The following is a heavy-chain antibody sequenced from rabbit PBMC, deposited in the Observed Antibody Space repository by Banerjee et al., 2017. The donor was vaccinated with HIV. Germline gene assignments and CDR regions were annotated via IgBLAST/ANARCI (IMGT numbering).Heavy chain of an antibody. CDR2: IYPDYGST. Sequence: QLKETGGGLVQPGGSLTLSCKASGFDFSSYYISWVRQAPGKGLEWIAYIYPDYGSTDYASWVNGRFTISLDNAQNTVFLQMTSLTAADTATYFCARLFDYYTYGYAGYAYATGDNLWGQGTLVTVS. V-gene: IGHV1S7*01. J-gene: IGHJ4*01. D-gene: IGHD6-1*01. CDR3: ARLFDYYTYGYAGYAYATGDNL. CDR1: GFDFSSYY.